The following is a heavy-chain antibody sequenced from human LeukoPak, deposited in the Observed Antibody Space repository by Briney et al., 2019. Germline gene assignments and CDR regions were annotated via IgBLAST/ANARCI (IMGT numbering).Heavy chain of an antibody. J-gene: IGHJ4*02. Sequence: GGSLRLSCAASGFTFSSYAMTWVRQAPGKRLEYVANIKQDGTDEYYVGSVKGRFTISRDNAKNSLYLQMSSLRAEDTAAYYCARGRWGSGYYFDYWGQGTLVTVSS. D-gene: IGHD6-25*01. V-gene: IGHV3-7*01. CDR3: ARGRWGSGYYFDY. CDR1: GFTFSSYA. CDR2: IKQDGTDE.